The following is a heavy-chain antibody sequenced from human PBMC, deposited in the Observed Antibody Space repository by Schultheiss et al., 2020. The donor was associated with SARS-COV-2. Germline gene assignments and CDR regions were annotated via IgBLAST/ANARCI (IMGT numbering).Heavy chain of an antibody. Sequence: ASVKVSCKASGYSFTTYTIHWVLQAPGQRFEWVGWINPANGDTRYLQRLQGRVTLTRDTSASTAYMELSSLTSEDTGMYYCVRGYNTNWGRGTDAFDIWGQGTMVTVSS. V-gene: IGHV1-3*01. CDR2: INPANGDT. CDR1: GYSFTTYT. D-gene: IGHD1-14*01. CDR3: VRGYNTNWGRGTDAFDI. J-gene: IGHJ3*02.